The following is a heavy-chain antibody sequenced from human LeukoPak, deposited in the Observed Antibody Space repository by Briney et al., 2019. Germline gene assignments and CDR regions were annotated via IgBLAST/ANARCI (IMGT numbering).Heavy chain of an antibody. J-gene: IGHJ6*02. CDR2: ISYDGSNK. CDR3: ARDSSPAAIQPPRYCYYYYGMDV. D-gene: IGHD2-2*01. V-gene: IGHV3-30-3*01. Sequence: GGSLRLSCAASGFTFSSYAMHWVRQAPGKGLEWVAVISYDGSNKYYADSVKGRFTISRDNSKNTLYLQMNRLRAEDTAVYYCARDSSPAAIQPPRYCYYYYGMDVWGQGTTVTVSS. CDR1: GFTFSSYA.